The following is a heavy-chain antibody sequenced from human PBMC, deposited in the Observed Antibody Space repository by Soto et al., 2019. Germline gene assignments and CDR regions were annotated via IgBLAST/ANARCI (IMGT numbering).Heavy chain of an antibody. J-gene: IGHJ3*02. V-gene: IGHV4-30-4*01. D-gene: IGHD3-22*01. CDR3: ARDGDSSGYIRGHAFDI. CDR2: IYYSGST. CDR1: GGSISSGDYY. Sequence: SETLSLTCTVSGGSISSGDYYWSWIRQPPGKGLEWIGYIYYSGSTYYNPSLKSRVTISVDTSKNQFSLKLSSVTAADTAVYYCARDGDSSGYIRGHAFDIWGQGTMVTVSS.